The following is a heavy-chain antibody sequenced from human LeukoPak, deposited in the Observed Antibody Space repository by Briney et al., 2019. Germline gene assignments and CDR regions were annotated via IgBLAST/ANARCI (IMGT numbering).Heavy chain of an antibody. CDR3: AELGITMIGGV. CDR1: GFTFSSYA. J-gene: IGHJ6*04. Sequence: GGSLRLSCAASGFTFSSYAMSWVRQAPGKGLEWVSGLSGSGASTYYADSVKGRFIISRDNSKNTLYLQMNSLRAEDTAVYYCAELGITMIGGVWGKGTTVTISS. CDR2: LSGSGAST. D-gene: IGHD3-10*02. V-gene: IGHV3-23*01.